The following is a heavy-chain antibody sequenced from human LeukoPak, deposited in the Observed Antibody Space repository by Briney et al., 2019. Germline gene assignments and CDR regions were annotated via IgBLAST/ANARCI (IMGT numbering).Heavy chain of an antibody. CDR2: INPNSGGA. CDR1: GYTFTGYY. Sequence: ASVKVSCKASGYTFTGYYMHWVRQAPGQGLEWMGWINPNSGGANYAQKFQGRVTMTRDTSISTAYMELSRLRSDDTAVYYCARDPGTYYYYMDVWGKGTTVTVSS. CDR3: ARDPGTYYYYMDV. J-gene: IGHJ6*03. V-gene: IGHV1-2*02.